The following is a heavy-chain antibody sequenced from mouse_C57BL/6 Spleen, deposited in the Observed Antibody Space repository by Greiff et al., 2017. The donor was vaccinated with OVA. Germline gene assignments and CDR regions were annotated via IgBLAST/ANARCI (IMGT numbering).Heavy chain of an antibody. Sequence: QVQLQQPGAELVRPGTSVKLSCKASGYTFTSYWMHWVKQRPGQGLEWIGVIDPSDSYTNYNQTFKGKATLTVDTTSSTAYMQLSRLTSEDSAVYYCARQGYSRYCDVWGTGTTVTVAS. CDR2: IDPSDSYT. CDR3: ARQGYSRYCDV. D-gene: IGHD1-1*01. J-gene: IGHJ1*03. V-gene: IGHV1-59*01. CDR1: GYTFTSYW.